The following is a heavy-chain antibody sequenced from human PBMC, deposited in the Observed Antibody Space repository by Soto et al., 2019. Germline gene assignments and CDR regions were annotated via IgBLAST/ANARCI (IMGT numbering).Heavy chain of an antibody. CDR1: GYSCTSYW. D-gene: IGHD3-10*01. CDR3: ATTRFGDQNRYYGMDV. V-gene: IGHV5-51*01. J-gene: IGHJ6*02. Sequence: GESLRISCKGSGYSCTSYWIGWVRQMPGKGLEWMGIIYPGDSDTRYSPSFQGQVTISADKSISTAYLQWSSLKASDTAMYYCATTRFGDQNRYYGMDVWGQGTTVTVSS. CDR2: IYPGDSDT.